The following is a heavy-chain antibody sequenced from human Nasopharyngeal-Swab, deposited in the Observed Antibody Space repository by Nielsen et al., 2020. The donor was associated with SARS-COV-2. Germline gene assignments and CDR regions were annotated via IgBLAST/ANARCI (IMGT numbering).Heavy chain of an antibody. CDR1: GFTLSRYS. CDR3: ARWDYSNYDLDY. V-gene: IGHV3-21*01. J-gene: IGHJ4*02. Sequence: GESLKISCAASGFTLSRYSMNWVRPAPGRGLEWVSSISSSSSYIYYADSVKGRFTISRDNAKNSLYLQMNRLSAEDTAVYYCARWDYSNYDLDYWGQGTLVTVSS. D-gene: IGHD4-11*01. CDR2: ISSSSSYI.